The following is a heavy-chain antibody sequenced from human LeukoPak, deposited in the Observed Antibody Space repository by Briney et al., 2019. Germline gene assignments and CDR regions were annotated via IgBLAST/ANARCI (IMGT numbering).Heavy chain of an antibody. CDR1: GFTFSSYG. D-gene: IGHD2-2*01. CDR3: ASKVVVVPAAGDAFDI. V-gene: IGHV3-30*02. CDR2: IRYDGSNK. Sequence: TGGSLRLSCAAFGFTFSSYGMHWVRQAPGKGLEWVAFIRYDGSNKYYADSVKGRFTISRDNSKNTLYLQMNSLRAEDTAVYYCASKVVVVPAAGDAFDIWGQGTMVTVSS. J-gene: IGHJ3*02.